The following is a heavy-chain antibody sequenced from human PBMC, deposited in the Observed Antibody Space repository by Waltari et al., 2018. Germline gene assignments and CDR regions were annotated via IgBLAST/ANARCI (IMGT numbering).Heavy chain of an antibody. CDR1: GITFTNYA. D-gene: IGHD1-20*01. J-gene: IGHJ4*02. Sequence: EVQLLESGGDLVQPGGSLRLSCAASGITFTNYAINWVGLAPGRGVGWFSAITVGDDTYYTDSVKGRFTISRDASKDTVHLQMNGLRADDTAVYYCATPFYNWDDPLHSWGQGTLVTVSS. CDR2: ITVGDDT. V-gene: IGHV3-23*01. CDR3: ATPFYNWDDPLHS.